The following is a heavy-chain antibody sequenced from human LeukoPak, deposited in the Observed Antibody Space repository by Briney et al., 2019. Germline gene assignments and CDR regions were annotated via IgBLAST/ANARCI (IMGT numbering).Heavy chain of an antibody. Sequence: ASVKVSCKASGYTFTCYYMHWVRQAPGQGLEWMGWINPNSGGTNYAQKFQGRVTMTRDTSISTAYMELSRLRSDDTAVYYCASLWGGIVPAAPNYYYYGMDVWGQGTTVTVSS. CDR2: INPNSGGT. CDR1: GYTFTCYY. D-gene: IGHD2-2*01. J-gene: IGHJ6*02. V-gene: IGHV1-2*02. CDR3: ASLWGGIVPAAPNYYYYGMDV.